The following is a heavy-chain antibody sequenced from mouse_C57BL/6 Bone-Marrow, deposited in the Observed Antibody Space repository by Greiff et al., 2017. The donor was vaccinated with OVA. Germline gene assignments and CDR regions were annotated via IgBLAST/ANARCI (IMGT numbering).Heavy chain of an antibody. D-gene: IGHD2-4*01. CDR1: GYTFTSYW. V-gene: IGHV1-64*01. Sequence: QVQLQQPGAELVKPGASVKLSCKASGYTFTSYWMHWVKQRPGQGLEWIGMIHPNSGSTNYNEKFKSKATLTVDKSSSTAYMQLSSLTSEDSAVYYCTRDGDYDWFAYWGQGTLVTVSA. CDR2: IHPNSGST. J-gene: IGHJ3*01. CDR3: TRDGDYDWFAY.